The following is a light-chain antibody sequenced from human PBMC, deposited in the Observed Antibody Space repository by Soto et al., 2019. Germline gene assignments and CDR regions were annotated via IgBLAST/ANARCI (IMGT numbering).Light chain of an antibody. V-gene: IGKV1-27*01. CDR2: AAS. CDR3: QKYDRAPFT. J-gene: IGKJ3*01. Sequence: DIQMTQSPSSLSVSVGDRVTITCRASQDIRYYLAWYQQRPGEVPKLLIYAASTLQSGVPSRFSGSGSGTDFTLTINSPQPEDIATYYCQKYDRAPFTFGPGTKVDIK. CDR1: QDIRYY.